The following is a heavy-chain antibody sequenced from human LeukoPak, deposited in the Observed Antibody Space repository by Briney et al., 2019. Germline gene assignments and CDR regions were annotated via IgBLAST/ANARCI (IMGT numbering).Heavy chain of an antibody. D-gene: IGHD3-22*01. Sequence: VGSLRPSCAASGFTFSSYGMHWVREAPGKGLEWVAFIRYDGSNKYYADSGKGRFTISRDNSKTTLYLQMNSLRAEATAVYYCAKDLMIVPRAWFDPWGQGTLVTVSS. CDR2: IRYDGSNK. V-gene: IGHV3-30*02. CDR3: AKDLMIVPRAWFDP. CDR1: GFTFSSYG. J-gene: IGHJ5*02.